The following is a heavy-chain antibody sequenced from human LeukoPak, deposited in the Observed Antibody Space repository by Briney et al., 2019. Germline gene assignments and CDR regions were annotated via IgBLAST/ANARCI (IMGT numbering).Heavy chain of an antibody. V-gene: IGHV3-30-3*01. CDR1: GFTFSSYA. CDR2: ISYDGSNK. J-gene: IGHJ6*02. D-gene: IGHD3-22*01. CDR3: ASDYYDSSGYSYGMDV. Sequence: GGSLRLSCAASGFTFSSYAMHWVRQAPGKGLEWVAVISYDGSNKYYADSVKGRFTISRDNSKNTLYLQMNSLRAEDTAVYYCASDYYDSSGYSYGMDVWGQGTTVTVSS.